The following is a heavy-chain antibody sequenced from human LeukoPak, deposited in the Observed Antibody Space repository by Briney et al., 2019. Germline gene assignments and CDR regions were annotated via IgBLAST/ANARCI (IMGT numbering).Heavy chain of an antibody. V-gene: IGHV3-30*04. Sequence: GGSLRLSCAASGFTFSSYAMHWVRQAPGKGLEWGAVISYDGSNKYYADSVKGRFTISRDNSKNTLYLQMNSLRAEDTAVYYCAREWIYYYGSSGYFDYWGQGTLVTVSS. D-gene: IGHD3-22*01. CDR3: AREWIYYYGSSGYFDY. CDR1: GFTFSSYA. CDR2: ISYDGSNK. J-gene: IGHJ4*02.